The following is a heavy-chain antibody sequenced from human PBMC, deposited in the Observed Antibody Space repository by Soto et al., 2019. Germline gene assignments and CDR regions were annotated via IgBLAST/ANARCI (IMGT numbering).Heavy chain of an antibody. V-gene: IGHV3-30*10. CDR2: ISHDGSNK. CDR1: GFTFNIYA. CDR3: ARSSGDGMDV. J-gene: IGHJ6*02. Sequence: QVQLVESGGGVVQPGRSLRLSCAASGFTFNIYAIHWVRQAPGKGLEWVALISHDGSNKYYTDSVKGRFTISRDNSKKTLYLQMNSLRAEDTAMYYCARSSGDGMDVWGQGTTVTV.